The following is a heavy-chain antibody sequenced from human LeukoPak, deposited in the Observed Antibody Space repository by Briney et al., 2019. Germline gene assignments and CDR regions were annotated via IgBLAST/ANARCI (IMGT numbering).Heavy chain of an antibody. CDR1: GFTFSSYG. CDR2: IWYGGSNK. J-gene: IGHJ6*03. V-gene: IGHV3-30*02. D-gene: IGHD3-16*01. CDR3: AKDRGIFQLYYYMDV. Sequence: PGGSLRLSCAASGFTFSSYGMHWVRQAPGKGLEWVAVIWYGGSNKYYADSVKGRFTISRDNSKNTLYLQMNSLRAEDTAVYYCAKDRGIFQLYYYMDVWGKGTTVTVSS.